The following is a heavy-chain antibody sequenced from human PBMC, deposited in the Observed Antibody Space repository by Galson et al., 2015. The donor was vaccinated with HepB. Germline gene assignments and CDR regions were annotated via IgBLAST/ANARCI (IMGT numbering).Heavy chain of an antibody. CDR1: GFTFSDYG. V-gene: IGHV3-30*03. Sequence: SLRLSCAVSGFTFSDYGMYWVRQAPGKGLESLAVVSYDGRDQYYADSVKGRFTISRDNAKNMLFLQIHSLRVDDMAIYYCVRDFRPVSGAVADLWGQGTLITVSS. CDR3: VRDFRPVSGAVADL. D-gene: IGHD6-19*01. J-gene: IGHJ5*02. CDR2: VSYDGRDQ.